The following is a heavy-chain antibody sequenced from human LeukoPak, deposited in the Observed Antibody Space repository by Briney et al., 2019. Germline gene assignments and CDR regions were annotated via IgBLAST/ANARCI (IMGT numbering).Heavy chain of an antibody. CDR3: ARLATFCTSDTCSRYNRHGFDY. Sequence: ASPKVSCRASGDSFTNYPINWVRQAPGQGLEWVGEIIPIFRSSKYAQNFEGRVTITADESKSTAYLELRGLRSDDTAVYYCARLATFCTSDTCSRYNRHGFDYWGQGTLVTVSS. CDR1: GDSFTNYP. CDR2: IIPIFRSS. D-gene: IGHD3/OR15-3a*01. V-gene: IGHV1-69*13. J-gene: IGHJ4*02.